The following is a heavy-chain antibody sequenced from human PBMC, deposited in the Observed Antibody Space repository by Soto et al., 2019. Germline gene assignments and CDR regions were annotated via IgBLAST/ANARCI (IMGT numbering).Heavy chain of an antibody. V-gene: IGHV4-39*01. CDR1: GGSISSHGYY. Sequence: QLQLQESGPGLVKPSETLSLTCTVSGGSISSHGYYWGWIRQPPGKGLEWIGTLYYRGTTFSNPSLKGRVTISDDSSKNQLSLTLSSVTAADTAVYYCARHAGGVSQIDYWGQGTLVTVSS. J-gene: IGHJ4*02. CDR3: ARHAGGVSQIDY. CDR2: LYYRGTT. D-gene: IGHD1-26*01.